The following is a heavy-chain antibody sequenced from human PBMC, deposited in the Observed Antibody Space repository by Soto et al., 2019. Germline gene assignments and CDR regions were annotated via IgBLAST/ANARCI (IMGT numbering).Heavy chain of an antibody. V-gene: IGHV1-18*01. Sequence: QVQLKPSGDEVKKPGATVKVPCKASGYIFVKYGIALVRQAPGQRLEWLGRISPYTGNTYYATKVQGRLTLTTDTTSRTAFMALGSLTSADTAVYYCAMVDRYVTPATQDVWVQGTTVT. CDR1: GYIFVKYG. D-gene: IGHD3-16*01. CDR3: AMVDRYVTPATQDV. CDR2: ISPYTGNT. J-gene: IGHJ6*02.